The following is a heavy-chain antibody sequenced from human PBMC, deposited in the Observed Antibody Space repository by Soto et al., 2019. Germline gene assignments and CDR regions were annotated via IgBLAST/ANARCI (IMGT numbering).Heavy chain of an antibody. Sequence: GGSLRLSCAASGFTFSSYAMHWVRQAPGKGLEWVAVISYDGSNKYYADSVKGRFTISRDNSKNTLYLQMNSLRAEDTAVYYCAREYSNQRYVDRWGRGTLVTVSS. V-gene: IGHV3-30*04. D-gene: IGHD4-4*01. CDR3: AREYSNQRYVDR. CDR2: ISYDGSNK. CDR1: GFTFSSYA. J-gene: IGHJ2*01.